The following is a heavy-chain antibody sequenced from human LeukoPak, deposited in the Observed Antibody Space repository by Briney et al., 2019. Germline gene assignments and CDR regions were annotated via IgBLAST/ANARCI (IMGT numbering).Heavy chain of an antibody. CDR1: GFTFNDYA. V-gene: IGHV3-9*01. Sequence: PGRSLRLSCAASGFTFNDYAMHWVRQAPGKGLEWVSGISWNSGSIGYADSVKGRFTISRDNAKNSLYLQMNGLRAEDTALYYCAKGTYGQLDYWGQGTLVTVSS. CDR2: ISWNSGSI. J-gene: IGHJ4*02. CDR3: AKGTYGQLDY. D-gene: IGHD4-17*01.